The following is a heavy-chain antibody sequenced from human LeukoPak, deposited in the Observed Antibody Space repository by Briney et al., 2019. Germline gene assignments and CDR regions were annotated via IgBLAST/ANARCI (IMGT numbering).Heavy chain of an antibody. CDR1: GGTFSSYG. Sequence: GGSLRLSCAVSGGTFSSYGMHWVRQASGRGLEWVAVISYDGSNKYYADSVKGRSTSSRTNSKNTLYLQMNSLRAEDTAVYYCAKLRRGQWLRGWVDYWGQGTLVTVSS. CDR3: AKLRRGQWLRGWVDY. CDR2: ISYDGSNK. V-gene: IGHV3-30*18. D-gene: IGHD5-12*01. J-gene: IGHJ4*02.